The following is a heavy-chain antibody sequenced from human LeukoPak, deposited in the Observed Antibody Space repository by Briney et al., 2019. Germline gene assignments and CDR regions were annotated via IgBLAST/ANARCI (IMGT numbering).Heavy chain of an antibody. Sequence: GGCLRLSCAASGFTFSSYWMTWVRQAPGKGLEWVGYIKGDGSEKYYVDSVKGRFTISRDNAKNSLYLQMNSLRAEDTAVYYCARVVVATEGPYIYFDYWGQGTLVTVSS. J-gene: IGHJ4*02. V-gene: IGHV3-7*01. CDR3: ARVVVATEGPYIYFDY. CDR2: IKGDGSEK. CDR1: GFTFSSYW. D-gene: IGHD5-12*01.